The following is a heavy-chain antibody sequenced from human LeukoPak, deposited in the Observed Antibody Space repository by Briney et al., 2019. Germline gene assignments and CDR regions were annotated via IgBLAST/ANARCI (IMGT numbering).Heavy chain of an antibody. J-gene: IGHJ4*02. CDR1: GYTFTGYY. CDR3: ARAPHYYDSSGYTSG. V-gene: IGHV1-2*06. Sequence: GASVKVSCKASGYTFTGYYMHWVRQAPGQGLEWMGRINPNSGGTNYAQKFQGRVTVTRDTSISTAYMELSRLRSDDTAVYYCARAPHYYDSSGYTSGWGQGTLVTVSS. CDR2: INPNSGGT. D-gene: IGHD3-22*01.